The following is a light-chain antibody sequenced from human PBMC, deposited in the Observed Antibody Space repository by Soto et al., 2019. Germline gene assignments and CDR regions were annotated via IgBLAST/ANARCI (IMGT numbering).Light chain of an antibody. V-gene: IGKV1-13*02. J-gene: IGKJ5*01. CDR3: QQFNSYPFP. CDR1: QGISSA. Sequence: AIQLTQSPSSLSASVGDRVTITCRASQGISSALAWYQQKPGKAPKLLIYDASSLESGVPSRFSCSGSGTDFTLTISILQPEDFATYYCQQFNSYPFPFGQGTRLEIK. CDR2: DAS.